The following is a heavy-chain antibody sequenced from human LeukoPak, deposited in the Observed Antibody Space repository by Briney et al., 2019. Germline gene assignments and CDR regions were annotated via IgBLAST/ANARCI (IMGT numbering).Heavy chain of an antibody. Sequence: GGSLRLSCTGSGFNFGDYAVSWVRQAPGKGLEWIGVIRGKGSGGTTEYAASVKGRFTLSRDNSKSIAYLQMNSLKTEDTALYYCTRDSDYVWGGLLRFDYWGQGTLVTVSS. CDR1: GFNFGDYA. D-gene: IGHD3-16*01. V-gene: IGHV3-49*04. J-gene: IGHJ4*02. CDR3: TRDSDYVWGGLLRFDY. CDR2: IRGKGSGGTT.